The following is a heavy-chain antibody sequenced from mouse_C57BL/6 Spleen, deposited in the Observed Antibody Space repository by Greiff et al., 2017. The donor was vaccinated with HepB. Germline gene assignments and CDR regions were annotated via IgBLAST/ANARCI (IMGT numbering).Heavy chain of an antibody. J-gene: IGHJ3*01. CDR3: ARGNYYDYDGAWFAY. CDR1: GYAFTNYL. CDR2: INPGSGGT. D-gene: IGHD2-4*01. Sequence: QVQLKESGAELVRPGTSVKVSCKASGYAFTNYLIEWVKQRPGQGLEWIGVINPGSGGTNYNEKFKGKATLTADKSPSTAYMQLSSLTSEDSAVYFCARGNYYDYDGAWFAYWGQGTLVTVSA. V-gene: IGHV1-54*01.